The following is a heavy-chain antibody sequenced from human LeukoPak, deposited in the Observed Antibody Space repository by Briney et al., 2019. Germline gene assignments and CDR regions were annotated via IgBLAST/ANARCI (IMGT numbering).Heavy chain of an antibody. D-gene: IGHD2/OR15-2a*01. J-gene: IGHJ4*02. CDR3: AKDFSSFSSW. Sequence: GGSLRLSCAASGFTFSSYAMTWVRQAPGKGLEWVSSISDSGGSTYYADSVKGRFTISRDNSKNTLYLQMNILRVEDTAVYYCAKDFSSFSSWWGQGTLVTVSS. CDR2: ISDSGGST. V-gene: IGHV3-23*01. CDR1: GFTFSSYA.